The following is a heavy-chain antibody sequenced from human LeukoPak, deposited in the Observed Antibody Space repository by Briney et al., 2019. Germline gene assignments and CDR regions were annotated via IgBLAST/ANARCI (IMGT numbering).Heavy chain of an antibody. CDR2: ISSSSSYI. Sequence: SGGSLRLSCAASGFTFSDYYMSWIRQAPGKGLEWVSSISSSSSYIYYADSVKGRFTISRDNAKNSLYLQMNSLRAEDTAVYYCASIAVAGRRTFDYWGQGTLVTVSS. J-gene: IGHJ4*02. V-gene: IGHV3-11*06. CDR3: ASIAVAGRRTFDY. D-gene: IGHD6-19*01. CDR1: GFTFSDYY.